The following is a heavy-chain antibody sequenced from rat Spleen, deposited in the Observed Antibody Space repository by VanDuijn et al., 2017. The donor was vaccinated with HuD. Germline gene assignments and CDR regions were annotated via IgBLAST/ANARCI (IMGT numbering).Heavy chain of an antibody. D-gene: IGHD1-7*01. CDR1: GYSITSNY. J-gene: IGHJ2*01. CDR2: ISYSGST. CDR3: ARCPHTMAMGYFDY. Sequence: EVQLQESGPGLVKPSQSLSLTCSVTGYSITSNYWGWIRKFPGSKMEWIGHISYSGSTSYNPSLKSRISITRDTSKNQFFLQLNSVTTEDTAKYYCARCPHTMAMGYFDYWGQGVMVTVSS. V-gene: IGHV3-1*01.